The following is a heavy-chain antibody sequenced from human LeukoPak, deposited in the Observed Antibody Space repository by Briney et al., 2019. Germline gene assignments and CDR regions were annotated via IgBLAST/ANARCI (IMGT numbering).Heavy chain of an antibody. CDR2: ISYDGSNK. CDR3: AKEGSDAFDI. V-gene: IGHV3-30*18. J-gene: IGHJ3*02. CDR1: GFTFSNYG. Sequence: PGRSLRLSCAASGFTFSNYGMHWVRQAPGKGLEWVAVISYDGSNKYYADSVKGRFTISRDNSKNTLYLQMNGLRAEDTAVYYCAKEGSDAFDIWGQGTMVTVSS.